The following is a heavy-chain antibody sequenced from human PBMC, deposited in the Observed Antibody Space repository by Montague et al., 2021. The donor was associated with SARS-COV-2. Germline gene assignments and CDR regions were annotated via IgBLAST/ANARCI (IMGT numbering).Heavy chain of an antibody. CDR3: ARGTYGPGNYFYFDH. D-gene: IGHD3-10*01. V-gene: IGHV4-4*02. Sequence: SETLSLTCGVSGDSISSSHWWGFVHQPPGKLLQWVGEIYHTGSTNYNSSLKSRVSMSVDKSNTLCSLILTSVTAADTAVYFCARGTYGPGNYFYFDHWGQGTLVTVSS. J-gene: IGHJ4*02. CDR2: IYHTGST. CDR1: GDSISSSHW.